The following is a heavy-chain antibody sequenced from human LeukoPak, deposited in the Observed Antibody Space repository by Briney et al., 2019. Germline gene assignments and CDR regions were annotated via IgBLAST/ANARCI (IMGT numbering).Heavy chain of an antibody. CDR3: ARTEDIVVVVAASTLTYFDY. CDR1: GYTFTSYG. V-gene: IGHV1-18*01. Sequence: ASVKVSCKASGYTFTSYGISWVRQAPGQGLEWMGWISAYNGNTNYAQKLQGRVTMTTDTSTSTAYMELRSLRSDDTAVYYCARTEDIVVVVAASTLTYFDYWGQGTLVTVSS. D-gene: IGHD2-15*01. J-gene: IGHJ4*02. CDR2: ISAYNGNT.